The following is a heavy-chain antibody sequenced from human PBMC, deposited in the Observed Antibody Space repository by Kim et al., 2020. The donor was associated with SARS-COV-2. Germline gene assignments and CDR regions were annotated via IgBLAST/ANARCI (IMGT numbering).Heavy chain of an antibody. D-gene: IGHD1-26*01. CDR2: IYPGDSDT. J-gene: IGHJ4*02. V-gene: IGHV5-51*01. CDR1: GYSFTSYW. CDR3: ARHERSIVGATLVDY. Sequence: GESLKISCKGSGYSFTSYWIGWVRQMPRKGLEWMGIIYPGDSDTRYSPSFQGQVTISADKSISTAYLQWSSLKASDTAMYYCARHERSIVGATLVDYWGQGTLVTVSS.